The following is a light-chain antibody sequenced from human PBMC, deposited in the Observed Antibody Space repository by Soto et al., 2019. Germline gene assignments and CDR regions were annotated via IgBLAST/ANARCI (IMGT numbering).Light chain of an antibody. Sequence: SYELTQPPSVSVAPGQTARTTCGGNNIGSNSVHWYRQKPGQPPVLVVYDDTDRPSGIPERFSGSNSGNTATLTISGVEGGDEADYYCHLWDIRSDHVVFGGGTKLTVL. V-gene: IGLV3-21*02. CDR1: NIGSNS. CDR2: DDT. J-gene: IGLJ2*01. CDR3: HLWDIRSDHVV.